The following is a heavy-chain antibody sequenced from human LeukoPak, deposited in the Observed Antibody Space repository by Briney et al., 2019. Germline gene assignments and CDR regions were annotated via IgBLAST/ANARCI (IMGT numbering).Heavy chain of an antibody. J-gene: IGHJ4*02. V-gene: IGHV3-21*01. CDR2: ISSSSSYI. CDR3: ARDDLWSSSWSDY. Sequence: PGGSLRLSCAASGITFSSYNMNWVRQAPGKGLEWVSSISSSSSYIYYADSVKGRFTISRDNAKNSLFLQMHSLRAEDTAVYYCARDDLWSSSWSDYWGQGTLVTVSS. D-gene: IGHD6-13*01. CDR1: GITFSSYN.